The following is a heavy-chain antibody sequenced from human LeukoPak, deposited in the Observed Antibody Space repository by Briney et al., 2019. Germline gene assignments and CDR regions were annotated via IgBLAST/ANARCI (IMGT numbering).Heavy chain of an antibody. CDR1: GGSFSGYY. CDR3: ARGPARATLDY. J-gene: IGHJ4*02. V-gene: IGHV4-34*01. CDR2: INHSGST. D-gene: IGHD5-12*01. Sequence: SETLSLTCAVYGGSFSGYYWSWIRQPPGKGLEWIGEINHSGSTNYNPSLKSRVTISVDTSKNQFSLKLSSVTAADTAVYYCARGPARATLDYWGQGTLVTVSS.